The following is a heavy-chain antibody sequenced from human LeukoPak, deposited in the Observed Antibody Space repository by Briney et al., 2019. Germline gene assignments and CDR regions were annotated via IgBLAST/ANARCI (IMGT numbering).Heavy chain of an antibody. J-gene: IGHJ6*02. CDR3: ATGKYSSGWYYYYGMDV. CDR1: GYTLTELS. V-gene: IGHV1-24*01. Sequence: GASVKVSCKVSGYTLTELSMHWVRQAPGNGLEWMGGFDPEDGETIYAQKFQGRVTMTEDTSTDTAYMELSSLRSEDTAVYYCATGKYSSGWYYYYGMDVWGQGTTVTVSS. D-gene: IGHD6-19*01. CDR2: FDPEDGET.